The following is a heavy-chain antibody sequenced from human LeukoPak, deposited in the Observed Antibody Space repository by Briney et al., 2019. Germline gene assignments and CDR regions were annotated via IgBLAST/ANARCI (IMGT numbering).Heavy chain of an antibody. CDR3: ARAPSEIGGYYPEYFRH. CDR1: GFTFSSNW. J-gene: IGHJ1*01. V-gene: IGHV3-74*01. Sequence: GGSLRLSCAASGFTFSSNWMHWVRQAPGKGLVWVSRIKSDGSTNYADSVKGRFTISRDNAKNTVSLQMNSLRAEDTGVYYCARAPSEIGGYYPEYFRHWGQGTLVTVSS. CDR2: IKSDGST. D-gene: IGHD3-22*01.